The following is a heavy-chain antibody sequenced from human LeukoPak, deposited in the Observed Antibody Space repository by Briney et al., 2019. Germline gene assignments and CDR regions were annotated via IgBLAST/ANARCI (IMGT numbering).Heavy chain of an antibody. J-gene: IGHJ4*02. D-gene: IGHD3-10*01. Sequence: PWGSLRLSCAASGFTFSSYSMNWVRQAPGKGLEWVSSISSSSSYIYYADSVKGRFTISRDNAKNSLYLQMNSLRAEDTAVYYCVRETGRGEYYFDYWGQGTLVTVSS. CDR3: VRETGRGEYYFDY. V-gene: IGHV3-21*01. CDR1: GFTFSSYS. CDR2: ISSSSSYI.